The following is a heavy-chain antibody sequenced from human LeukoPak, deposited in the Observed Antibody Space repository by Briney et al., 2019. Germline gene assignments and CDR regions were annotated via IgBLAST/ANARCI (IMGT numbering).Heavy chain of an antibody. CDR1: GFTFSSYW. CDR3: ARRTTVIPDAFDI. J-gene: IGHJ3*02. CDR2: IKQDGSEK. Sequence: GGSLRLSCAASGFTFSSYWMSWVRQAPGKGLEWVANIKQDGSEKYYVDSVKGRFTISRDNAKNSLYLQMNSLRAEDTAVYYCARRTTVIPDAFDIWGQGTMVTVSS. D-gene: IGHD4-17*01. V-gene: IGHV3-7*01.